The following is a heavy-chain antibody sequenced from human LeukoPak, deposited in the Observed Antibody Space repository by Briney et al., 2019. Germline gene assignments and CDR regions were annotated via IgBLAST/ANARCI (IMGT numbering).Heavy chain of an antibody. V-gene: IGHV2-70*11. CDR2: IDWDDDK. CDR1: GFSLSTSGVC. Sequence: SGPALVKPTQTLTLTCTFSGFSLSTSGVCVSWTRQPPGKALEWLARIDWDDDKYYSTSLKTRLTISKDTSKNQVVLTMTNMDPVDTATYYCARIREYCSGGTCYRGSYYFDYWGQGTLVTVSS. D-gene: IGHD2-15*01. CDR3: ARIREYCSGGTCYRGSYYFDY. J-gene: IGHJ4*02.